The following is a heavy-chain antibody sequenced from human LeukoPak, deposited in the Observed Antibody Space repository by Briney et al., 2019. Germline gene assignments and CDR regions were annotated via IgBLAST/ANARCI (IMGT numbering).Heavy chain of an antibody. D-gene: IGHD6-13*01. CDR3: ASSSSWSYNWFDP. CDR2: IYYSGST. V-gene: IGHV4-59*06. Sequence: SETLSLTCTVSGGSISSYYWSWIRQPPGKGLEWIGYIYYSGSTYYNPSLKSRVTISVDTSKNQFSLKLSSVTAADTAVYYCASSSSWSYNWFDPWGQGTLVTVSS. CDR1: GGSISSYY. J-gene: IGHJ5*02.